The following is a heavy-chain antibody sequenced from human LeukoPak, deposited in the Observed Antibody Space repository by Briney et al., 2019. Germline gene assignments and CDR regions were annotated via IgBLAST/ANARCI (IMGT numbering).Heavy chain of an antibody. CDR3: AREGYSYGIYYYYYMDV. V-gene: IGHV4-61*02. CDR1: GGSISSGSYY. J-gene: IGHJ6*03. Sequence: NASETLSLTCTVSGGSISSGSYYWSWNRQPAGKGLEWIGRIYTSGSTNYNPSLKSRVTISVDTSKNQFSLKLSSVTAADTAVYYCAREGYSYGIYYYYYMDVWGKGTTVTISS. D-gene: IGHD5-18*01. CDR2: IYTSGST.